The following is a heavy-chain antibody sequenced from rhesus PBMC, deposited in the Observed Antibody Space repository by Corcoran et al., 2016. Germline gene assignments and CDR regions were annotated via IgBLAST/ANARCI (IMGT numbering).Heavy chain of an antibody. CDR3: ASIAGTTGFVVFDY. CDR1: GGSISDDYY. CDR2: IYGSCGGT. D-gene: IGHD1-20*01. Sequence: QVQLQESGPGLVKPSETLSLTCAVSGGSISDDYYWSWIRQPPGKGLEWIGYIYGSCGGTNYNPSLKMRVTISIEASKSQVSLKLSSVTAGDTAVYYCASIAGTTGFVVFDYGGQGVLVTVSS. V-gene: IGHV4-106*01. J-gene: IGHJ4*01.